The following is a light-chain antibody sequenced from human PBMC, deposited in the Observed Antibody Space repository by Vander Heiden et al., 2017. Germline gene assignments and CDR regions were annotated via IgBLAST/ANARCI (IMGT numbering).Light chain of an antibody. CDR3: QQRSNWPLT. J-gene: IGKJ3*01. Sequence: EIVLTQSPATLSLSPGERATLSCRASQSVSSYLAWYQQKPGQAPRLLISDASNRATGIPARFSGSGSGTYFTLTISSLEPEDFAVYYCQQRSNWPLTFGPGTKVDIK. CDR2: DAS. CDR1: QSVSSY. V-gene: IGKV3-11*01.